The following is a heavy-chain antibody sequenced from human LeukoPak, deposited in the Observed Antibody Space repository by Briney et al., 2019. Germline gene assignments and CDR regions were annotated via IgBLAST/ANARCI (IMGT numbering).Heavy chain of an antibody. J-gene: IGHJ5*02. Sequence: SETLSLTCTVSGGSISSGDYYWTWIRQPPGKGLEWIGYIYHSGSTHYNASLKSRLTISLDTSKNQFSLRLTSVAAADTAVYFCARGLRGIMVRGGITDLNWFDPWGQGALVAVSS. D-gene: IGHD3-10*01. CDR3: ARGLRGIMVRGGITDLNWFDP. V-gene: IGHV4-30-4*01. CDR2: IYHSGST. CDR1: GGSISSGDYY.